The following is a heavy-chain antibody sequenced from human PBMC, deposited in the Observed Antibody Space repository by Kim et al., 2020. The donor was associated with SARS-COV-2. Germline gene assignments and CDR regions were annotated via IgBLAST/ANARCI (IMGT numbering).Heavy chain of an antibody. Sequence: SETLSLTCTVSGGSISGYYWSWIRQPPGKGLEWIGYIYYSGSTNYNPSLKSRVTISVDTSKNQFSLKLSSVTAADTAVYYCARERDGYYDFDYWGQGTLVTVSS. CDR2: IYYSGST. V-gene: IGHV4-59*01. D-gene: IGHD1-26*01. J-gene: IGHJ4*02. CDR3: ARERDGYYDFDY. CDR1: GGSISGYY.